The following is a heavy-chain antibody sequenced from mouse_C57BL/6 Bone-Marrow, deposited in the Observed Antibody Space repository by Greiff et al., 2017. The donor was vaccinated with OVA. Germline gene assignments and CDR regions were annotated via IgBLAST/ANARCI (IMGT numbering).Heavy chain of an antibody. D-gene: IGHD1-1*01. CDR2: ISHGGGST. CDR1: GFTFSDYY. CDR3: ARPGNDYDSSPDY. J-gene: IGHJ2*01. Sequence: EVQLVESGGGLVQPGGSLKLSCAASGFTFSDYYMYWVRQTPEKRLEWVAYISHGGGSTYYPDTVKGRFTISRDNAKNTLYLHMSRLKSEDTAVYYCARPGNDYDSSPDYWGQGTTLTVSS. V-gene: IGHV5-12*01.